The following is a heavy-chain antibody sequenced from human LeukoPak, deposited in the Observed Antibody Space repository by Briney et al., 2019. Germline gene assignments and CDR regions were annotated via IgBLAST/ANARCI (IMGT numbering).Heavy chain of an antibody. CDR1: GFTCSNAW. D-gene: IGHD3-10*01. Sequence: GGSLRLSCAGSGFTCSNAWMSWVRQAPGKGLEWVGRIKSKSDGGTTDYAAPVKDRFTISRDDSENTLYLQMSNLKIDDTAVYYCATPGSLLDYWGQGTLVTVSS. CDR3: ATPGSLLDY. J-gene: IGHJ4*02. CDR2: IKSKSDGGTT. V-gene: IGHV3-15*01.